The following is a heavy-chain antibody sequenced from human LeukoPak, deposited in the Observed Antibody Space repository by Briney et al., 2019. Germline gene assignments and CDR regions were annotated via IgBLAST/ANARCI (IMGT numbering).Heavy chain of an antibody. J-gene: IGHJ4*02. Sequence: PGGSLRLSCAASGFTFSSYGMHWVRQAPSKGLEWVAFIRRDGRDEDYAASVKGRSTVPRDNSRNTLYLQMNGLRPEDTALYYCAKDRDGGNFFFDYWGQGTLATVSS. CDR1: GFTFSSYG. V-gene: IGHV3-30*02. CDR2: IRRDGRDE. CDR3: AKDRDGGNFFFDY. D-gene: IGHD4-23*01.